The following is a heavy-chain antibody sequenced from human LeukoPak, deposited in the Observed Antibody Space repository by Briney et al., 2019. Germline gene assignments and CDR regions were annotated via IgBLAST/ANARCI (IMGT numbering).Heavy chain of an antibody. Sequence: ASVKVSCKASGYTFTGYYMHWVRQAPGQGLEWIGWINPNSGGTNYAQKFQGRVTMTRDTSISTAYMELSRLRSDDTAVYYCARWVARTMVRGVGTSFDYWGQGTLVTVSS. J-gene: IGHJ4*02. D-gene: IGHD3-10*01. V-gene: IGHV1-2*02. CDR3: ARWVARTMVRGVGTSFDY. CDR2: INPNSGGT. CDR1: GYTFTGYY.